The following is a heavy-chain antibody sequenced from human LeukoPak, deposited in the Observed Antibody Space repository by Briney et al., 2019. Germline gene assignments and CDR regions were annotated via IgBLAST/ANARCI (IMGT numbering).Heavy chain of an antibody. Sequence: SQTLSLTCTVSGGSISSGDYYWSWIRQPPGKGLEWIGYIYYSGSTYYNPSLKSRVTISVDTSKNQFSPKLSSVTAADTAVYYCASLRSTVNTLDYWGQGTLVTVSS. D-gene: IGHD4-17*01. CDR1: GGSISSGDYY. V-gene: IGHV4-30-4*08. CDR3: ASLRSTVNTLDY. J-gene: IGHJ4*02. CDR2: IYYSGST.